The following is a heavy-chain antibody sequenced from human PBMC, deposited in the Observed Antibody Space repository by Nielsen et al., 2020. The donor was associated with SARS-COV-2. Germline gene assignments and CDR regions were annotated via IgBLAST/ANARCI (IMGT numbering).Heavy chain of an antibody. J-gene: IGHJ4*02. V-gene: IGHV4-34*01. CDR1: GFTFSNAW. Sequence: ESLKISCAASGFTFSNAWMSWIRQPPGKGLEWIGEINHSGSTNYNPSLKSRVTISVDTSKNQFSLKLSSVTAADTAVYYCARDTKIQLWLGPFDYWGQGTLVTVSS. CDR2: INHSGST. CDR3: ARDTKIQLWLGPFDY. D-gene: IGHD5-18*01.